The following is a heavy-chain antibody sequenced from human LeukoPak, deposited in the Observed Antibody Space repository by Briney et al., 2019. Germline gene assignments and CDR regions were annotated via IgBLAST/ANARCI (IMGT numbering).Heavy chain of an antibody. CDR3: ARDGDYYGSGSYYNEVYYFDY. D-gene: IGHD3-10*01. CDR1: GFTFSDYY. Sequence: PGGSLRLSCAASGFTFSDYYMSWIRQAPGKGLEWDSYISSSGSTIYYADSVKGRFTISRDNAKNSLYLQMNSLRAEDTAVYYCARDGDYYGSGSYYNEVYYFDYWGQGTLVTVSS. V-gene: IGHV3-11*04. J-gene: IGHJ4*02. CDR2: ISSSGSTI.